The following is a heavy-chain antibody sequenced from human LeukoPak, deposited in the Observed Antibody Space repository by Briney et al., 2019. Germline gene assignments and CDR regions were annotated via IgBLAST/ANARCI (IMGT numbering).Heavy chain of an antibody. J-gene: IGHJ4*02. D-gene: IGHD3-16*02. CDR2: ISAYNGNT. CDR3: AGDSNVWGSYRYIPPGFDQ. V-gene: IGHV1-18*01. Sequence: ASVKLSCKASGYTFTSYGISWVPQAPGHGLEWMGWISAYNGNTNYAQKLQGRVTMTTDRSTSTAYMELRSLRSVYRAVYVCAGDSNVWGSYRYIPPGFDQWGQGTLVTLSS. CDR1: GYTFTSYG.